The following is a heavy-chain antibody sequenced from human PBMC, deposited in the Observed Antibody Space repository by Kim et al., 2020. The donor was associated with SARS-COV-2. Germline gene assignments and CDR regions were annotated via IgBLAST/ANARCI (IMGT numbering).Heavy chain of an antibody. Sequence: SETLSLTCTVSGGSISSSSYYWGWIRQPPGKGLEWIGSIYYSGSTYYNPSLKSRVTISVDTSKNQFSLKLSSVTAADTAVYYCASLLYYDFWSGYYTPYFDYWGQGTLVTVSS. CDR1: GGSISSSSYY. CDR3: ASLLYYDFWSGYYTPYFDY. J-gene: IGHJ4*02. CDR2: IYYSGST. V-gene: IGHV4-39*01. D-gene: IGHD3-3*01.